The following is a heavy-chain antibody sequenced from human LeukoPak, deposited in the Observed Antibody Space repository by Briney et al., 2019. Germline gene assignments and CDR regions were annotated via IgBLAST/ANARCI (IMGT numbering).Heavy chain of an antibody. CDR3: ARVGARQILEY. CDR1: EFTFSSYW. J-gene: IGHJ4*02. CDR2: IKQDGGKK. V-gene: IGHV3-7*01. Sequence: GGSLRLSCAASEFTFSSYWMSWVRQAPGKGLEWVANIKQDGGKKYYLDSVKGRFTVSRDNAKNSLYLQMSSLRAEDTAVYYCARVGARQILEYWGQGTLVTVSS. D-gene: IGHD4-17*01.